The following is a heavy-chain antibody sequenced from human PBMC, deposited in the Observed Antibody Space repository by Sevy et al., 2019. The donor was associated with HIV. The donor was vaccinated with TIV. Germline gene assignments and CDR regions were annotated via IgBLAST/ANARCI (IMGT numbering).Heavy chain of an antibody. J-gene: IGHJ4*02. CDR3: ARPNRSGPYRIGGARGEWDYFDY. CDR1: GYSFTSYW. Sequence: GESLKISCKGSGYSFTSYWIGWVRQMPGKGLEWMGIIYPGDSDTRYSPSFQGQVTISADKSISTAYLQWSSLKASDTAMYYCARPNRSGPYRIGGARGEWDYFDYWGQGTLVTVSS. CDR2: IYPGDSDT. V-gene: IGHV5-51*01. D-gene: IGHD1-26*01.